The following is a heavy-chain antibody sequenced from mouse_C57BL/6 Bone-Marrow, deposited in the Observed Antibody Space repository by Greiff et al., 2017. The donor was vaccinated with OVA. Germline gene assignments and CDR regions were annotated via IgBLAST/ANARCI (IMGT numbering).Heavy chain of an antibody. CDR1: GFTFSSYG. Sequence: EVQLVESGGDLVKPGGSLKLSCAASGFTFSSYGMSWVRQTPDKRLEWVATISSGGSYTYYPDSVKGRFTISRGNAKNTLYLQKSSLKSENTAMYYCGRQGVLRYAMDYWGQGTPVTVSS. V-gene: IGHV5-6*01. CDR2: ISSGGSYT. D-gene: IGHD1-1*01. CDR3: GRQGVLRYAMDY. J-gene: IGHJ4*01.